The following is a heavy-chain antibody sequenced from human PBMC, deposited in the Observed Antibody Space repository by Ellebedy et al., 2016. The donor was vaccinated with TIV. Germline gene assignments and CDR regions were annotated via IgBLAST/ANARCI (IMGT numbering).Heavy chain of an antibody. CDR3: ARDREVSSSWSRGNDY. CDR1: GFTFSSYW. Sequence: GESLKISCAASGFTFSSYWMHWVRQAPGKGLVWVSRINSDGSSISYADSVKGRFTIARDNAKNTLYLQMKSLSAEDTAVYYCARDREVSSSWSRGNDYWGQGTLVTVSS. V-gene: IGHV3-74*01. D-gene: IGHD6-13*01. J-gene: IGHJ4*02. CDR2: INSDGSSI.